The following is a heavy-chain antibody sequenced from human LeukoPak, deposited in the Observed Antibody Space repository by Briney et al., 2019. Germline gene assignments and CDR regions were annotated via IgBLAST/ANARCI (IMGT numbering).Heavy chain of an antibody. V-gene: IGHV1-46*01. CDR2: INPSGGST. D-gene: IGHD2-8*01. Sequence: ASVKVSCKASGYTFTSYYMHWVRQAPGQGLEWMGIINPSGGSTSYAQKFQGRVTMTRDTSTSTVYMELSSLRSEDTAVYFCARDLEFCTKGVCYDFYYGARGTLVPVSS. J-gene: IGHJ4*02. CDR1: GYTFTSYY. CDR3: ARDLEFCTKGVCYDFYY.